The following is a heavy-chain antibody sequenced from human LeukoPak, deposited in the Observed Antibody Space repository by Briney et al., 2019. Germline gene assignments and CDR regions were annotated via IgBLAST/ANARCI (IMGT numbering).Heavy chain of an antibody. V-gene: IGHV3-23*01. J-gene: IGHJ4*02. CDR3: AKGGYDYIEVAYFDF. CDR2: IIGSSGST. D-gene: IGHD5-12*01. CDR1: GFSFNSYA. Sequence: GGSPRLSCAASGFSFNSYAMSWVRQAPGKGLEWVSLIIGSSGSTFYADSVKGRFTISRDNSKNTLYLQMNSLRLEDTAVYYCAKGGYDYIEVAYFDFWGQGTLVTASS.